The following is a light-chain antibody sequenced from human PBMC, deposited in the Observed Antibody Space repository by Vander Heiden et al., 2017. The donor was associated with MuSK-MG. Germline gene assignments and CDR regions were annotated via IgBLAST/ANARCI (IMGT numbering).Light chain of an antibody. CDR1: NIGTYS. V-gene: IGLV3-21*02. CDR2: DDR. CDR3: QVWDGSGEPV. J-gene: IGLJ1*01. Sequence: YVLTQPPSVSVAPGQTARIACEGDNIGTYSVHWYQQRPGQAPGLVVYDDRDRRSGIPERFSGSNSGDTATLTISRVEAGDEADYYCQVWDGSGEPVFGTGTKVTVL.